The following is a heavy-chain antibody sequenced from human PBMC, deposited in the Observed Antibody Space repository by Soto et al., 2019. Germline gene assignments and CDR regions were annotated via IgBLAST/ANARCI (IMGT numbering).Heavy chain of an antibody. CDR2: IYYNGST. Sequence: QVQLQESGPGLVKPSQTLSLTCTVSGGSISSGGYYWSWIRQHPGKGLEWIGYIYYNGSTYYNPSLKSRVTISVDTSKNQFSLKLSSVTAADTAVYYCATNLRRDGSKKWFDPWGQGTLVTVSS. J-gene: IGHJ5*02. V-gene: IGHV4-31*03. CDR1: GGSISSGGYY. CDR3: ATNLRRDGSKKWFDP. D-gene: IGHD3-16*01.